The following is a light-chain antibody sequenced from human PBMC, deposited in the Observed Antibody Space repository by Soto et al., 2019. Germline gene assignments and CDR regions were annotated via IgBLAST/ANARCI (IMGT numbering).Light chain of an antibody. V-gene: IGKV1-33*01. CDR3: RQYDNYDIT. CDR2: DVS. Sequence: IQMTQSPSSLSPSVGDTVTITSPTNHYINKFLNWYQQKPGKAPKLLIYDVSNLETGVPSRFSGSGSETHFTLTINSLQPEDIATYYCRQYDNYDITFGQGTRLEIK. CDR1: HYINKF. J-gene: IGKJ5*01.